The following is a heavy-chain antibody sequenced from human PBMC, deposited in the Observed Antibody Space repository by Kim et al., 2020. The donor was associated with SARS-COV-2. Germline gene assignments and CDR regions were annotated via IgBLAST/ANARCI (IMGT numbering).Heavy chain of an antibody. CDR3: ARGSGELLLWENNWFDP. CDR2: IYYSGST. Sequence: SETLSLTCTVSGGSISSYYWSWIRQPPGKGLEWIGYIYYSGSTNYNPSLKCRVTISVDTSKNQFSLKLSSVTAADTAVYYCARGSGELLLWENNWFDPWGQGTLVTVSS. D-gene: IGHD3-10*01. J-gene: IGHJ5*02. CDR1: GGSISSYY. V-gene: IGHV4-59*01.